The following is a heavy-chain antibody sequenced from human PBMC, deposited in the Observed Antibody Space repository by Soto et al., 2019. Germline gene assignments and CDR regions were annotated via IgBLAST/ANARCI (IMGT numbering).Heavy chain of an antibody. CDR1: GFTFSSYW. V-gene: IGHV3-23*01. J-gene: IGHJ6*03. CDR2: ISGSGSST. D-gene: IGHD5-12*01. CDR3: AKSVSDSIVATIYYYYYMDV. Sequence: GGSLRLSCAASGFTFSSYWMSWVRQAPGKGLEWVSAISGSGSSTYYADSVKGRFTISRDNSKNTLYLQMNSLRAEDTAVYYCAKSVSDSIVATIYYYYYMDVWGKGTTVTVSS.